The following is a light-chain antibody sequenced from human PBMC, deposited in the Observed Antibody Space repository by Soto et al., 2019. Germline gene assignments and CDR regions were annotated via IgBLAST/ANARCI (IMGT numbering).Light chain of an antibody. CDR3: QQRSNWTLT. J-gene: IGKJ4*01. V-gene: IGKV3-11*01. Sequence: EIVLTQSPGTLSLSPGERATLSCRASQSVSSNFLAWYQEKPGQAPRXXIYDASNRATGIPARFSGSGSGTEFTLTISSLEPEDFAVYYCQQRSNWTLTFGGGTQVDIK. CDR2: DAS. CDR1: QSVSSN.